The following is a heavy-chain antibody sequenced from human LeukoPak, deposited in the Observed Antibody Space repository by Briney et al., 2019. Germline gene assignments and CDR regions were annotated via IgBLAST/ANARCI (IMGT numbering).Heavy chain of an antibody. Sequence: TNYNPSLNTRVTISVDTSKNQFSLKLSSVTAADTAVYYCARGRRGLRYCSSTSCQGYFDYWGQGTLVTVSS. CDR3: ARGRRGLRYCSSTSCQGYFDY. D-gene: IGHD2-2*01. CDR2: T. V-gene: IGHV4-34*01. J-gene: IGHJ4*02.